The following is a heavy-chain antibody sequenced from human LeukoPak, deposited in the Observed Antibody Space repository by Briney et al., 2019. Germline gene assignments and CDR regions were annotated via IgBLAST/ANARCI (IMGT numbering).Heavy chain of an antibody. CDR3: ARVPRSYVGKNFDY. D-gene: IGHD3-16*01. CDR2: IYHSGST. Sequence: SDTLSLTCTVSGYSISSGYYWGWIRQPPGKGPEWIGSIYHSGSTYYNPSLKSRVTISVDTSKNQFSLKLSSVTAADTAVYYCARVPRSYVGKNFDYWGQGTLVTVSS. CDR1: GYSISSGYY. J-gene: IGHJ4*02. V-gene: IGHV4-38-2*02.